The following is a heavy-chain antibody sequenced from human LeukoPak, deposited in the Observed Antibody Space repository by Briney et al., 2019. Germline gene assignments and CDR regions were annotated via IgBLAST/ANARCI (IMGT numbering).Heavy chain of an antibody. J-gene: IGHJ6*02. CDR2: IYAGGST. Sequence: SGGPLRLSYAASGFTVSSNYMSWVRQAPGKGLEWVSLIYAGGSTYYADAVKGRFTISRHNSKNTLHLQMNSLRVGDTAVYYCATAGSSELLWDYAMDVWGQGTTVTASS. D-gene: IGHD3-10*01. V-gene: IGHV3-53*04. CDR3: ATAGSSELLWDYAMDV. CDR1: GFTVSSNY.